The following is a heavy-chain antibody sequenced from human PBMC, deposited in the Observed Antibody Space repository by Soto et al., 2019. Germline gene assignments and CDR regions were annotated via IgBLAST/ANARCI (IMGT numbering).Heavy chain of an antibody. V-gene: IGHV3-33*01. D-gene: IGHD2-2*02. CDR1: GFTFDHYA. CDR3: ARDPSGPAATPYYFDY. Sequence: QVQLVESGGGVVQPGRSLRLSCAASGFTFDHYAMHWVRQAPGKGLEWVAVLWSDGRSKYYADSVKGRFTISRDSSKNTMYQQMNSLRAEDTAVFYCARDPSGPAATPYYFDYWGQRTRVTVSS. J-gene: IGHJ4*02. CDR2: LWSDGRSK.